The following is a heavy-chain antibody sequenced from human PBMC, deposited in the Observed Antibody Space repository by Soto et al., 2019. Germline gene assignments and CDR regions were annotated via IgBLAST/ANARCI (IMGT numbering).Heavy chain of an antibody. CDR2: INHSGST. CDR3: ARIVSSGSYFPFDY. V-gene: IGHV4-34*01. CDR1: GGSFSHYF. D-gene: IGHD3-10*01. J-gene: IGHJ4*02. Sequence: SETLSLTCAVYGGSFSHYFWSWVRQPPGKGLEWIGEINHSGSTNYNPSLKSRVAISIDTSKNQFSLRLSSVTAADTAMYYCARIVSSGSYFPFDYWGQGTVVTVS.